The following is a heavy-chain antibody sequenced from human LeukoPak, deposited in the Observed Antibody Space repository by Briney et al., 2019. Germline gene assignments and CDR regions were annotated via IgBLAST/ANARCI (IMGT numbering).Heavy chain of an antibody. CDR3: ARDAEYYDSSGYYFSPGAFDI. CDR1: GGSTSSYH. V-gene: IGHV4-59*12. Sequence: SETLSLTCTVSGGSTSSYHWSWIRQPPGKGLEWIGYISSSGSTNYNPSLKSRVTMSVDTSKNQFSLKLSSVTAADTAVYYCARDAEYYDSSGYYFSPGAFDIWGQGTMVTVSS. J-gene: IGHJ3*02. CDR2: ISSSGST. D-gene: IGHD3-22*01.